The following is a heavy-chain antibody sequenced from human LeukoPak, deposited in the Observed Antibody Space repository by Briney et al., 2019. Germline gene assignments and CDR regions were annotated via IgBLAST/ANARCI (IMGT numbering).Heavy chain of an antibody. CDR2: IYSGGST. Sequence: PGGSLRLSCAASGFTVSSDYMSWVRQAPGKGLEWVLVIYSGGSTYYADSVKGRFTISRDNSKNTLYLQMNSLRAEDTAVYYCASHYLYYYDSSGYFSYWGQGTLVTVSS. J-gene: IGHJ4*02. D-gene: IGHD3-22*01. CDR3: ASHYLYYYDSSGYFSY. CDR1: GFTVSSDY. V-gene: IGHV3-53*01.